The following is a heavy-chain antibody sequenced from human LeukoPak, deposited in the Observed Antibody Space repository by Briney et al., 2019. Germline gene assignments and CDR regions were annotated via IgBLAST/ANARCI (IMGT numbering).Heavy chain of an antibody. Sequence: ASVKVSCKASGYTFTGYYMHWVRQAPGQGLEWMGWINPNSGGTNYAQKFQGRATMTRDTSISTAYMELSRLRSDDTAVYYCARGDDSSGYYSYYYYYYMDVWGKGTTVTVSS. CDR2: INPNSGGT. CDR3: ARGDDSSGYYSYYYYYYMDV. D-gene: IGHD3-22*01. CDR1: GYTFTGYY. J-gene: IGHJ6*03. V-gene: IGHV1-2*02.